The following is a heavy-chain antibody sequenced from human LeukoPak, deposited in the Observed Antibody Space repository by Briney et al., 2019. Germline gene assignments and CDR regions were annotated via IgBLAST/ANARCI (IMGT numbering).Heavy chain of an antibody. Sequence: PSETLSLTCTVSGGSISSSSYYWSWIRQPAGKGLEWIGRIYTSGSTNYNPSLKSRVTMSVDTSKNQFSLKLSSVTAADTAVYYCAREKAAAGTGWGNYYYYYMDVWGKGTTVTVSS. V-gene: IGHV4-61*02. CDR3: AREKAAAGTGWGNYYYYYMDV. D-gene: IGHD6-13*01. CDR1: GGSISSSSYY. CDR2: IYTSGST. J-gene: IGHJ6*03.